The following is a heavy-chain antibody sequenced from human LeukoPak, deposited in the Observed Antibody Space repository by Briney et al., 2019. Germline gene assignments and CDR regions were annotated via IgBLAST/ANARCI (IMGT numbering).Heavy chain of an antibody. Sequence: GESLKISCKGSGYSFTTYWIGWVRQMPGKGLEWMGIIYPGDSDTRYNPSFQGQVTISPDKSFSTAYLQWSSLKASDTAMYYCARRGIAVAGTPAEYFQHWGQGTLVIVSS. D-gene: IGHD6-19*01. CDR2: IYPGDSDT. J-gene: IGHJ1*01. V-gene: IGHV5-51*01. CDR1: GYSFTTYW. CDR3: ARRGIAVAGTPAEYFQH.